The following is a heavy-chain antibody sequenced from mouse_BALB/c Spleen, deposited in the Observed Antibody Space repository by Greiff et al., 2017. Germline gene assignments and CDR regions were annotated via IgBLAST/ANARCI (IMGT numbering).Heavy chain of an antibody. CDR3: ARDGDDYYGRSYAMDY. J-gene: IGHJ4*01. CDR1: GFTFSDYY. CDR2: ISDGGSYT. D-gene: IGHD1-1*01. Sequence: EVMLVESGGGLVKPGGSLKLSCAASGFTFSDYYMYWVHQTPEKRLEWVATISDGGSYTYYPDSVKGRFTISRDNAKNNLYLQMSSLKYEDTAMYYCARDGDDYYGRSYAMDYWGQGTSVTVSS. V-gene: IGHV5-4*02.